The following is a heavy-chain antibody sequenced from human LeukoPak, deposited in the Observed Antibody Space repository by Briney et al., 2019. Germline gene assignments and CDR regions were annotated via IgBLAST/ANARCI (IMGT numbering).Heavy chain of an antibody. D-gene: IGHD6-13*01. J-gene: IGHJ4*02. V-gene: IGHV4-34*01. Sequence: SETLSLTCGVSGGSFSGYYWNWIRQPPGKGLEWIGEINHSGSTNYNPSLKSRVTISVDTSQKQFSLRLSSVTAADTAVHYCARGRYLTTGGGAAAGFLDYWGQGTLVTVSS. CDR2: INHSGST. CDR1: GGSFSGYY. CDR3: ARGRYLTTGGGAAAGFLDY.